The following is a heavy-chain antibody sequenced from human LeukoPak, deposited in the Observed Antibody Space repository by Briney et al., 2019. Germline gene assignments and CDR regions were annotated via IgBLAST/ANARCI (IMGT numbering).Heavy chain of an antibody. Sequence: PGESLRLSCAASGFTFSIYVMSWVRQAPGKGLQWVANIKTDGSEKYYVDSVKGRFTISRDNAKNSLYLQMNSLRAEDTAVYYCATYSSLNRREFQYWGQGTLLTVSS. D-gene: IGHD3-22*01. V-gene: IGHV3-7*01. CDR2: IKTDGSEK. J-gene: IGHJ1*01. CDR3: ATYSSLNRREFQY. CDR1: GFTFSIYV.